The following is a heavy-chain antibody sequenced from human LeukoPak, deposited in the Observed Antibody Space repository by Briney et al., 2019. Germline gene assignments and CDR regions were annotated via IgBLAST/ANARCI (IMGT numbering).Heavy chain of an antibody. CDR1: GYSISSGYY. D-gene: IGHD3-9*01. Sequence: SETLSLTCTVSGYSISSGYYWGWIRQPPGKGLEWIGSIYHSGSTYYNPSLKSRVTISVGTSKNQFSLKVSSVTAADTAVYYCARTHREAYYDVLTGYLQYYYYTDVWGRGTTVTISS. CDR2: IYHSGST. CDR3: ARTHREAYYDVLTGYLQYYYYTDV. V-gene: IGHV4-38-2*02. J-gene: IGHJ6*03.